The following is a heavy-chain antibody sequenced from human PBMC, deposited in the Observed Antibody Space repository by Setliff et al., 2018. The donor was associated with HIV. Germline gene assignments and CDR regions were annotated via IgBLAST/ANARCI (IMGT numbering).Heavy chain of an antibody. V-gene: IGHV3-74*01. Sequence: GSLRLSCAASGFTFSTYWMHWVRQAPGKGLVWVSHISSDGGSTNHADSVKGRFTISRDNAKSTVYLQMGSLSADDTAVYYCARGGFNHAFDIWGQGTMVTVSS. CDR2: ISSDGGST. D-gene: IGHD2-15*01. CDR1: GFTFSTYW. CDR3: ARGGFNHAFDI. J-gene: IGHJ3*02.